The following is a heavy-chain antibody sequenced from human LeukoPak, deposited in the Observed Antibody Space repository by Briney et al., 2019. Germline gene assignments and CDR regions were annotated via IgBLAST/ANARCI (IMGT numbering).Heavy chain of an antibody. CDR3: ARDLYSSSWYFVSLGGY. J-gene: IGHJ4*02. CDR2: INWNGGST. CDR1: GFTFDDYG. Sequence: GGSLRLSCAASGFTFDDYGMSWVRQAPGKGLEWVSGINWNGGSTGYADSVKGRFTISRDNAKNSLYLQMNSLRAEDTALYYCARDLYSSSWYFVSLGGYWGQGTLVTVSS. V-gene: IGHV3-20*04. D-gene: IGHD6-13*01.